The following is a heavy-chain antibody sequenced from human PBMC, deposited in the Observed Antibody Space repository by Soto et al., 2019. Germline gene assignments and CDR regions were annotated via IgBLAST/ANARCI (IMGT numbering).Heavy chain of an antibody. J-gene: IGHJ6*02. V-gene: IGHV3-11*01. CDR2: ISSSGSTI. CDR3: ARDLSGYSYEGGMDV. D-gene: IGHD5-18*01. Sequence: GGSLRLSCAASGFTFSYYYMSWIRQSPGKGLEWVSYISSSGSTIYYADSVKGRFTISRDSAKNSLYLQMNSLRAEDTAVYYCARDLSGYSYEGGMDVWGQGTTVTVSS. CDR1: GFTFSYYY.